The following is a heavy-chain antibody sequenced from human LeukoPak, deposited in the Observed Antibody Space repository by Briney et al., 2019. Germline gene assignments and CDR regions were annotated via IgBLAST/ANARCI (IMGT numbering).Heavy chain of an antibody. D-gene: IGHD3-10*02. V-gene: IGHV3-23*01. CDR3: AELGITMIGGV. CDR1: GFTFSSYA. J-gene: IGHJ6*04. Sequence: PGGSLRLSCAASGFTFSSYAMSWVRQAPGKGLEWVSATSSSDAGTYHADSVKGRFTISRDNAKNSLYLQMNSLRAEDTAVYYCAELGITMIGGVWGKGTTVTISS. CDR2: TSSSDAGT.